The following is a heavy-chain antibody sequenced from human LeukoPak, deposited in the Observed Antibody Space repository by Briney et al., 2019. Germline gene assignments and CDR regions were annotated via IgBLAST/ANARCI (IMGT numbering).Heavy chain of an antibody. V-gene: IGHV1-18*01. CDR1: GYTFTRYG. CDR2: ISAYNGNT. J-gene: IGHJ4*02. CDR3: ARDNSAISDCSSASCFHFNY. Sequence: ASVKVSCKASGYTFTRYGITWVRQAPGQGLEWMGGISAYNGNTNYAHKVQGRVTMTTDTSTSTAYMELRSLSSDDTAVYYCARDNSAISDCSSASCFHFNYWGQGTLVTVSS. D-gene: IGHD2-2*01.